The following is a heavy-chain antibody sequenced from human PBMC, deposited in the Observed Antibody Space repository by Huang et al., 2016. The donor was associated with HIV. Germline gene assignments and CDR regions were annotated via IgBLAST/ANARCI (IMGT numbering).Heavy chain of an antibody. CDR3: TTWISPSASDN. V-gene: IGHV3-15*01. Sequence: EVRLIESGGGLVKPGSSLRLSCEGSGFSFSTVWMSWVRQTSGNGLEGVALSKNSLEWWTTDNAEPVRARFIISRNDSKNGKDLQMHDLKTVYRAIYSFTTWISPSASDNWGQGTLVTVSS. J-gene: IGHJ4*02. CDR2: SKNSLEWWTT. D-gene: IGHD2-15*01. CDR1: GFSFSTVW.